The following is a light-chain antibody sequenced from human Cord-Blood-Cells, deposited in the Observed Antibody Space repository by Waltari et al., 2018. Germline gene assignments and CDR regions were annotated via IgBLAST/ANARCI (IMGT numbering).Light chain of an antibody. CDR1: SSDAGCYKL. CDR2: EGS. CDR3: CSYAGSSTV. Sequence: QSALTQPASVSGSPGPSITISCTGTSSDAGCYKLFSWYQQHPGKAPKLMIYEGSKRPSGVSNRFSGSKSGNTASLTISGLQAEDEADYYCCSYAGSSTVFGGGTKLTVL. J-gene: IGLJ2*01. V-gene: IGLV2-23*01.